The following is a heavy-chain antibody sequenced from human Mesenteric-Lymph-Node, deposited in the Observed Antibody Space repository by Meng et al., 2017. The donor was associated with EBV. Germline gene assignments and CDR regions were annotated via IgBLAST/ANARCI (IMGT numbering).Heavy chain of an antibody. Sequence: QVARVQSGAEVKKPGSSVKVSCKASGGTFSSYAISWVRQAPGQGLEWMGGIIPIFGTANYAQKFQGRVTITADKSTSTAYMELSSLRSEDTAVYYCARDRGLERNDGIDYWGQGTLVTVSS. V-gene: IGHV1-69*06. J-gene: IGHJ4*02. D-gene: IGHD1-1*01. CDR1: GGTFSSYA. CDR3: ARDRGLERNDGIDY. CDR2: IIPIFGTA.